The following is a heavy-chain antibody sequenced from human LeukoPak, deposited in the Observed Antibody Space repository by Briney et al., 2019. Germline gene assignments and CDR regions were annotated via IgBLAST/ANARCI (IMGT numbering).Heavy chain of an antibody. J-gene: IGHJ4*02. CDR2: FDPEDGET. D-gene: IGHD1-26*01. Sequence: GASVKVSCKVSGYTLTELSMHWVRQAPGKGLEWMGGFDPEDGETIYAQKFQGRVTMTEDTSTDTAYMELSSLRSEDTAVYYCATTGDHSTIVGALGALDYWGQGTLVTVSS. CDR1: GYTLTELS. CDR3: ATTGDHSTIVGALGALDY. V-gene: IGHV1-24*01.